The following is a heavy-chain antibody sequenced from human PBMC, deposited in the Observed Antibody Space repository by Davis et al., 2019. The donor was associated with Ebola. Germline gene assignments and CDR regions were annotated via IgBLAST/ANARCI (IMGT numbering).Heavy chain of an antibody. CDR3: ARLPSGVGRALDF. CDR1: GFTFSNAW. V-gene: IGHV3-7*01. Sequence: GESLKISCAASGFTFSNAWMNWVRQAPGKGLEWVAHIHPDGTRQSYADSVKGRFTVSRDNAENSLFLQLNSLRAEDTALYYCARLPSGVGRALDFWGHGTLVTVSS. D-gene: IGHD5-12*01. CDR2: IHPDGTRQ. J-gene: IGHJ4*01.